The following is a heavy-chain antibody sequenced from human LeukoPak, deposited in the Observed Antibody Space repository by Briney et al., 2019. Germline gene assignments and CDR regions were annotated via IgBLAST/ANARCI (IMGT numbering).Heavy chain of an antibody. CDR3: ARDSGSQHLDY. Sequence: GGSLRLSCAASGFTFSSHGMHWVRQAPGKGLEWVAVIWYDGSNKYYADSVKGRFTISRDNSKNTLYLQMNSLRAEDTAVYYCARDSGSQHLDYWGQGTLVTVSS. CDR1: GFTFSSHG. J-gene: IGHJ4*02. CDR2: IWYDGSNK. D-gene: IGHD1-26*01. V-gene: IGHV3-33*01.